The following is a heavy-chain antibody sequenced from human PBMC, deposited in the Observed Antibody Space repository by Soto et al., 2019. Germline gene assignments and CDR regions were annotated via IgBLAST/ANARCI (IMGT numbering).Heavy chain of an antibody. V-gene: IGHV3-30-3*01. J-gene: IGHJ4*02. Sequence: GGSLRLSFAASGFTXXXXXXXXXXXXXGKGLEWVAVISYDGSNKYYADSVKGRFTISRDNSKNTLYLQMNSLRAEDTAGYYCARGRFWSGYYTENYWGQGTLVTVSS. D-gene: IGHD3-3*01. CDR2: ISYDGSNK. CDR3: ARGRFWSGYYTENY. CDR1: GFTXXXXX.